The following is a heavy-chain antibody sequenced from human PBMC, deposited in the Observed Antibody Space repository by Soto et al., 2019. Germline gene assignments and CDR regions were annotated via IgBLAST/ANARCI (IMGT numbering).Heavy chain of an antibody. CDR1: GGSISSSSYY. V-gene: IGHV4-61*05. D-gene: IGHD3-3*01. J-gene: IGHJ4*02. CDR2: IYYSGST. CDR3: ARGVLEWLPYYFDY. Sequence: SETLSLTCTVSGGSISSSSYYWGWIRQPPGKGLEWIGYIYYSGSTNYNPSLKSRVTISVDTSKNQFSLKLSSVTAADTAVYYCARGVLEWLPYYFDYWGQGTLVTVSS.